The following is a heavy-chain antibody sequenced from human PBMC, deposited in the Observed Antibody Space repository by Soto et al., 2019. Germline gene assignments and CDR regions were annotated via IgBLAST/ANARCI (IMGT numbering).Heavy chain of an antibody. Sequence: GSLRLSCAASGFTFSSYAMSWVRQAPGKGLEWVSAISGSGGSTYYADSVKGRFTISRDNSKNTLYLQMNSLRAEDTAVYYCAKDPDSDYYYYGMDVWGQGTTVTVSS. J-gene: IGHJ6*02. D-gene: IGHD2-21*01. CDR2: ISGSGGST. CDR3: AKDPDSDYYYYGMDV. CDR1: GFTFSSYA. V-gene: IGHV3-23*01.